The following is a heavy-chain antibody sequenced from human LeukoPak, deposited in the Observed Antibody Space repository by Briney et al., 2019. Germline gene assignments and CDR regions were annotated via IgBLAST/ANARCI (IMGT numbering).Heavy chain of an antibody. D-gene: IGHD3-9*01. CDR3: ARVPPGYYDILTGYYSPGDWFDP. Sequence: ASVKVSCKASGYTFTSYDINWVRQATGQGLEWMGWMNPNSGNTGYAQKFQGRVTMTRNTSISTAYMELSSLRSEDTAVYYCARVPPGYYDILTGYYSPGDWFDPWGQGTLVTVSS. V-gene: IGHV1-8*01. J-gene: IGHJ5*02. CDR2: MNPNSGNT. CDR1: GYTFTSYD.